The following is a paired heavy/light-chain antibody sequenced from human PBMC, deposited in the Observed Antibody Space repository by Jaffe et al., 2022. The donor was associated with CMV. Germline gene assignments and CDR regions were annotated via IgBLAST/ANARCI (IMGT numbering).Heavy chain of an antibody. CDR3: AKYTGGSSGYYSLFLGFFDS. V-gene: IGHV3-23*01. D-gene: IGHD3-22*01. CDR1: GFTFSAYG. Sequence: EVQLLESGGGLVQPGGSLRLSCAASGFTFSAYGMSWVRQAPGKGLEWISTIRSSGGRTFYADSVKGRFTISRDDSQNTLYLQMTSLTTDDAAVYYCAKYTGGSSGYYSLFLGFFDSWGQGALVTVST. CDR2: IRSSGGRT. J-gene: IGHJ4*02.
Light chain of an antibody. V-gene: IGLV1-40*01. CDR1: SSNIGAGYD. J-gene: IGLJ3*02. CDR3: QSYDNILREWV. Sequence: QSVLTQPPSVSGAPGQRVTVSCTGNSSNIGAGYDVHWYQQLPGTAPKLLVSVNNNRPSGVPDRFSGSKSDTSASLAITGLQAADEADYYCQSYDNILREWVFGGGTKLTVL. CDR2: VNN.